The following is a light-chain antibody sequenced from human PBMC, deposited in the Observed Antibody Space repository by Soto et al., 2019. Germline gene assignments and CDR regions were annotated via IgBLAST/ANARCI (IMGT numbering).Light chain of an antibody. CDR3: QQSYSTPPT. CDR2: AAS. V-gene: IGKV1-39*01. CDR1: QTISTF. J-gene: IGKJ2*01. Sequence: DIQMTQSPSSLSASVGDRVAITCRASQTISTFLNWYQQKPGKAPDLLIYAASSLETGVPSRFSGSVSGTDFTLTISSLQPEDFATYYCQQSYSTPPTFGQGTKLDIK.